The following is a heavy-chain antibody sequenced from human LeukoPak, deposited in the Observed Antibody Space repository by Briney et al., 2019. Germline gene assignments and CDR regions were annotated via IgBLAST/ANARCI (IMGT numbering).Heavy chain of an antibody. CDR1: GFTFSSYG. D-gene: IGHD3-9*01. V-gene: IGHV3-30*02. J-gene: IGHJ4*02. CDR3: VEDYDVLTELPGN. CDR2: IRYDGSNK. Sequence: GESLRLSCAASGFTFSSYGMHWVRQAPGKGLEWVAFIRYDGSNKYYADSVKGRFTISRDNSKNTLYLQMNSLRVEDTAVYYCVEDYDVLTELPGNWGQGTLVTVSS.